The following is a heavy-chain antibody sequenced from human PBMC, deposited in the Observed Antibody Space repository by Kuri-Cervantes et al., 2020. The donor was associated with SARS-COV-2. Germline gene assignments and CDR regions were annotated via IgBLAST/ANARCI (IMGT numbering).Heavy chain of an antibody. V-gene: IGHV3-48*04. CDR2: ISSSSSTI. CDR3: ARARGSHYFDY. J-gene: IGHJ4*02. CDR1: GFTFSSYS. Sequence: GGSLRLSCAASGFTFSSYSMNWVRQAPGKGLEWVSYISSSSSTIYYADSVKGRFTISRDNAKNSLYLQMNSLRAEDTAVYYCARARGSHYFDYWGQGTLVTVSS.